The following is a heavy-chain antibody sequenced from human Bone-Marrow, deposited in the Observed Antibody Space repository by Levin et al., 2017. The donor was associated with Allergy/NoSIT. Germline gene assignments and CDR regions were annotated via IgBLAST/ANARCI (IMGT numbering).Heavy chain of an antibody. J-gene: IGHJ4*02. CDR3: AREGHCNGGSCYLDY. CDR2: VYYSGTT. D-gene: IGHD2-15*01. CDR1: GGSVSSTSYY. V-gene: IGHV4-61*01. Sequence: SETLSLTCAVSGGSVSSTSYYWTWIRQSPGTGLEWIGYVYYSGTTNYNPSLKSRVTMSVDTSQNQVSLTLFSVTAADTAVYYCAREGHCNGGSCYLDYWGQGVRVSVSS.